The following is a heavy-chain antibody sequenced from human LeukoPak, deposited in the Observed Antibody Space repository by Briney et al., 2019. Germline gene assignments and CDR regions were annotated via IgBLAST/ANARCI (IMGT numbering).Heavy chain of an antibody. CDR3: AKTRVAAAGTGFDY. CDR1: GGSISLYY. J-gene: IGHJ4*02. V-gene: IGHV4-59*06. D-gene: IGHD6-13*01. CDR2: IYYSGST. Sequence: SETLSLTCTVSGGSISLYYWSWIRQHPGKGLEWIGYIYYSGSTYYNPSLKSRVTISVDTSKNQFSLKLSSVTAADTAVYYCAKTRVAAAGTGFDYWGQGTLVTVSS.